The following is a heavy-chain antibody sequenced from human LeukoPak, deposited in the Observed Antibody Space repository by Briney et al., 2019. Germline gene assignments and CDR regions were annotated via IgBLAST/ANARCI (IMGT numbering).Heavy chain of an antibody. Sequence: SETLSLTCAVSGDSVSSSNFFWGWIRQPPGKGLEWIGSFHYSGSTFYNPSLKSRLTISVDTSKNHFSLKLTSVTAADSAVYYCARHEYQVFPPANWFDPWGQGTLVTVSS. V-gene: IGHV4-39*02. D-gene: IGHD6-6*01. CDR3: ARHEYQVFPPANWFDP. CDR2: FHYSGST. J-gene: IGHJ5*02. CDR1: GDSVSSSNFF.